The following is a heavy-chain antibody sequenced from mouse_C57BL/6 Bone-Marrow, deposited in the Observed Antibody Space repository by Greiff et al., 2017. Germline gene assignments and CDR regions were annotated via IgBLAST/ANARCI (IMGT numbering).Heavy chain of an antibody. D-gene: IGHD2-5*01. CDR3: ATGCISNGYCDV. V-gene: IGHV14-4*01. Sequence: EVQLQQSGAELVRPGASVKLSCTASGFNIKDDYMHWVKQRPEQGLEWIGWIDPENGDTEYASKFQGKATITADTSSNTAYLQLSSLTSEDTAVEYCATGCISNGYCDVWGTGTTVTVSS. CDR1: GFNIKDDY. CDR2: IDPENGDT. J-gene: IGHJ1*03.